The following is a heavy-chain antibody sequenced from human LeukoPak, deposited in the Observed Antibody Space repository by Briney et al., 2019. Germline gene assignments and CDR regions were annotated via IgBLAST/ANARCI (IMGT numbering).Heavy chain of an antibody. CDR1: GFTFSSYG. Sequence: GGSLRLSCAASGFTFSSYGMHWVRQAPGKGLEWVAAIWYDGSNKYYADSVKGRFTISRDNSKNTLYLQMNSLRAEDTAVYYCANIPVHRGSYYWGQGTLVTVSS. V-gene: IGHV3-33*06. D-gene: IGHD2-2*02. CDR2: IWYDGSNK. J-gene: IGHJ4*02. CDR3: ANIPVHRGSYY.